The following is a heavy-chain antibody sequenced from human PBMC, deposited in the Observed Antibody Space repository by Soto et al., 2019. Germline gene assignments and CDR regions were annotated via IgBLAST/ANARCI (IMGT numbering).Heavy chain of an antibody. Sequence: QMQLVQSGPEVKKPGTSVKVSCKASGFTFTSSAVQWVRQARGQRLEWIGWIVVGSGNTNYAQKFQERVTITRDMSTSSAYMELSSLRSEDTAVYYCAAAYYDSSGYLIWYFDLWGRGTLVTVSS. J-gene: IGHJ2*01. D-gene: IGHD3-22*01. CDR3: AAAYYDSSGYLIWYFDL. CDR1: GFTFTSSA. V-gene: IGHV1-58*01. CDR2: IVVGSGNT.